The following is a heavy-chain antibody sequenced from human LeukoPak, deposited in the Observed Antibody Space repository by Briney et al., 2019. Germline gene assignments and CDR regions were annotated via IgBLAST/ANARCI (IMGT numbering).Heavy chain of an antibody. J-gene: IGHJ3*02. CDR1: GGTFSSYA. Sequence: AASVKVSCKASGGTFSSYAISWVRQAPGQGLEWMGGIIPIFGTANYAQKFQGRVTITADKSTSTAYMELSSLRSEDTAVYYCARAGEYCSSTSCHVRSFAFDIWGQGTMVTVSS. CDR3: ARAGEYCSSTSCHVRSFAFDI. D-gene: IGHD2-2*01. V-gene: IGHV1-69*06. CDR2: IIPIFGTA.